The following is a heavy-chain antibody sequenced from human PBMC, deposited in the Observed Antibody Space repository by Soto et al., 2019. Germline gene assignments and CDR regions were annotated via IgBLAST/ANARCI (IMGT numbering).Heavy chain of an antibody. CDR1: GGSFSGYY. CDR2: INHSGST. CDR3: ARGLENDFWSGYYSWYFDL. V-gene: IGHV4-34*01. D-gene: IGHD3-3*01. Sequence: QVQLQQWGAGLLKPSEALSLTCAVYGGSFSGYYWSWIRQPPGKGLAWIGEINHSGSTNYNPSLKSRGTISVDTSKYQFSLKLSSVTAADTAVYYCARGLENDFWSGYYSWYFDLWGRGTLVTVSS. J-gene: IGHJ2*01.